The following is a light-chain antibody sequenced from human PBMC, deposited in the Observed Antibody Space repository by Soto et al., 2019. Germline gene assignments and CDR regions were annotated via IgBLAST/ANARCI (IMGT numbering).Light chain of an antibody. V-gene: IGKV3-20*01. Sequence: EIVLTQSPGTLSLSPGERATLSCRASQSVSSIYLAWYQQKPGQAPRLLIYGASSRATGVPDRFSGSGSGTDFTLTISRLKPEDFAVYYCQQYGTSSYTFGQGTKLEIK. CDR2: GAS. J-gene: IGKJ2*01. CDR3: QQYGTSSYT. CDR1: QSVSSIY.